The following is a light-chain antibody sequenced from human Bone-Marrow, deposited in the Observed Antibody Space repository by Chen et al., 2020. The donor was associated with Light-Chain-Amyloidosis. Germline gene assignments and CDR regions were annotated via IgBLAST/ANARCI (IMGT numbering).Light chain of an antibody. J-gene: IGLJ3*02. Sequence: SYVLTRPSSVSVAPGPTATIVCGGNNIESTSVHWYQQPPGQAPLLVVYDDSDRPSGIPERLSGSNSGNTATLTISRVEAGDEADYYCQVWDRSSDRPVFGGGTKLTVL. CDR3: QVWDRSSDRPV. CDR2: DDS. V-gene: IGLV3-21*02. CDR1: NIESTS.